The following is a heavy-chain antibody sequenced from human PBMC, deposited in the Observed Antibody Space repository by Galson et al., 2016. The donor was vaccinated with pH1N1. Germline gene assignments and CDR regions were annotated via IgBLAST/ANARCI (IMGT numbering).Heavy chain of an antibody. V-gene: IGHV1-69*13. D-gene: IGHD2-8*02. CDR2: IIPLFGRA. CDR3: ARAGQGGYSSGFLY. J-gene: IGHJ4*02. Sequence: SVKVSCKASGGTFSNYGISWVRQAPGQGLEWMGRIIPLFGRATYAQKFQGRVTITADESTSTAYMEVGSLRSEDTAIYYCARAGQGGYSSGFLYWGQGTPVTVSS. CDR1: GGTFSNYG.